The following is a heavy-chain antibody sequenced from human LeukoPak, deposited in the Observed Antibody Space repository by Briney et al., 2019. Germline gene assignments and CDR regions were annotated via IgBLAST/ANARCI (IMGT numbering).Heavy chain of an antibody. D-gene: IGHD6-13*01. Sequence: SETLSLTCAVYGGSFSGYYWSWIRQPPGKGLEWIGEINHSGSTNYNPSLKSRVTISVDTSKNQFSLKLSSVTAADTAVYYCALGSSSFSGWFDPWGQGTLVTVSS. CDR2: INHSGST. V-gene: IGHV4-34*01. J-gene: IGHJ5*02. CDR3: ALGSSSFSGWFDP. CDR1: GGSFSGYY.